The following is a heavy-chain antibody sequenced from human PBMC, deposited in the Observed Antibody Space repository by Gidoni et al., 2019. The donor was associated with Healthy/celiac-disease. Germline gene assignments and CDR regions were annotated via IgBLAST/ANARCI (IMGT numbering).Heavy chain of an antibody. CDR3: AKDGRSTVTQRFWYFDL. Sequence: EVQLLESVGGLVQPGGSLRLSSAASRFTSSSYALSWVRQAPGKGLELVSAISGSGGSTYYADSVKGRFTISRDNYKNTLYLQMNSLRAEDTAVYYCAKDGRSTVTQRFWYFDLWDRGTLVTVSS. J-gene: IGHJ2*01. CDR1: RFTSSSYA. D-gene: IGHD4-17*01. V-gene: IGHV3-23*01. CDR2: ISGSGGST.